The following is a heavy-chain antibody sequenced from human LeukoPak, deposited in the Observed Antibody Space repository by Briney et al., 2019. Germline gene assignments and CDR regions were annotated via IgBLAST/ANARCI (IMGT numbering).Heavy chain of an antibody. V-gene: IGHV3-23*01. CDR2: ISGGGDKT. D-gene: IGHD3-3*01. J-gene: IGHJ4*02. CDR3: AKELWEGSGYLEY. CDR1: GFTFNNYP. Sequence: PGGSLRLSCVASGFTFNNYPMAWVRQAPGKGPEWVSAISGGGDKTIYTDSARGRFTISRDNSKNTCSLQMNSLKAEDTAFYYCAKELWEGSGYLEYWGQGILVTVSS.